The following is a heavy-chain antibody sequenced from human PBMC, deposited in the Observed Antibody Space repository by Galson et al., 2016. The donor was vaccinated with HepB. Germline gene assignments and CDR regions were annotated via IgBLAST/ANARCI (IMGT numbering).Heavy chain of an antibody. D-gene: IGHD2-2*01. CDR3: ARSRVPLVPAAMGYYSGMDV. J-gene: IGHJ6*04. CDR1: GGSISSSPYF. V-gene: IGHV4-39*01. Sequence: LSLTCTVSGGSISSSPYFWGWIRQPPGKGLEWIGNIYYGGRTYYNPSLRSRVTLSVDTSKNQFSLRLSSVTAADTAVYYCARSRVPLVPAAMGYYSGMDVWGKGTTVTVSS. CDR2: IYYGGRT.